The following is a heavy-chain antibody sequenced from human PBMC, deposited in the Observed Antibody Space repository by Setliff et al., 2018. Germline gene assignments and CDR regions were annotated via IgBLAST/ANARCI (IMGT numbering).Heavy chain of an antibody. V-gene: IGHV4-30-4*08. CDR3: ARAHSDIVVVPAAMRDAFDI. D-gene: IGHD2-2*01. Sequence: SETLSLTCTVSGGSIGSGDYYWSWIRQPPGKGLEWIGYIYYSGSTYYNPSLKSRVTISVDTSKNQFSLKLSSVTAADTAVYYCARAHSDIVVVPAAMRDAFDIWGQGTMVTV. CDR1: GGSIGSGDYY. CDR2: IYYSGST. J-gene: IGHJ3*02.